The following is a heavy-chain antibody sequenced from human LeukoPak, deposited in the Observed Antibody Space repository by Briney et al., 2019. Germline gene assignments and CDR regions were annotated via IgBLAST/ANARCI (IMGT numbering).Heavy chain of an antibody. D-gene: IGHD3-10*01. CDR3: ARDFGPPYYGSGSYYIPADY. CDR2: ISYDGSNK. CDR1: GFTFSSYG. J-gene: IGHJ4*02. V-gene: IGHV3-30*03. Sequence: GGSLRLSCAASGFTFSSYGMHWVRQAPGKGLEWVAVISYDGSNKYYADSVKGRFTISRDNSKNTLYLQMNSLRAEDTAVYYCARDFGPPYYGSGSYYIPADYWGQGTLVTVSS.